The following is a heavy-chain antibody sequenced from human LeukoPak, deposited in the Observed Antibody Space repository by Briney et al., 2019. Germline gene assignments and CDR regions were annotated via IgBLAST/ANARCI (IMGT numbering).Heavy chain of an antibody. J-gene: IGHJ4*02. Sequence: KASETLSLTCTVSVVSTSSSIYYWGWLRQPPGKGLEWIGSIYYSGSTYYTPSLKSRVTISVDTSKNQFSLKLSSVTAADTAVYYCARMDGYNDFDYWGQGTLVTVSS. CDR2: IYYSGST. D-gene: IGHD5-24*01. CDR3: ARMDGYNDFDY. V-gene: IGHV4-39*01. CDR1: VVSTSSSIYY.